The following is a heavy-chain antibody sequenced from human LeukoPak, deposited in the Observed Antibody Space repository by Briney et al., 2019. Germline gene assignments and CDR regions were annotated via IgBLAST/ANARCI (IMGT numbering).Heavy chain of an antibody. CDR1: GFTFGDYA. CDR3: TTVSLRWSKGY. V-gene: IGHV3-49*03. J-gene: IGHJ4*02. Sequence: GGSLRLSCTASGFTFGDYAMSWFRQAPGKGLEWVGFIRSKAYGGTTEYAASVKGRFTISRDDSKSIAYLQMNSLKTEDTAVYYCTTVSLRWSKGYWGQGTLVTVSS. D-gene: IGHD4-23*01. CDR2: IRSKAYGGTT.